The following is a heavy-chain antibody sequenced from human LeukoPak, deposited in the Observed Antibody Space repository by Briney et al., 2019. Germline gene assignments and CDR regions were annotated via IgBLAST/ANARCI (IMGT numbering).Heavy chain of an antibody. J-gene: IGHJ4*02. CDR3: ARHRGGDVVTAILDSYYFDY. CDR2: IYYSGST. CDR1: GGSISSSSYY. Sequence: PSETLSLTCTVSGGSISSSSYYWGWLRQPPGKGLEWIGSIYYSGSTYYNPSLKSRVTISVDTSKNQFSLKLSSVTAADTAVYYCARHRGGDVVTAILDSYYFDYWGQGTLVTVSS. V-gene: IGHV4-39*01. D-gene: IGHD2-21*02.